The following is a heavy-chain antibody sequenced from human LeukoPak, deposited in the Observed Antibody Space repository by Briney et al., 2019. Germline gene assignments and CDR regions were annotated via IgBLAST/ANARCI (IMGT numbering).Heavy chain of an antibody. J-gene: IGHJ3*02. CDR3: ARETNSPDAFDI. D-gene: IGHD4-23*01. CDR1: GFTFSSYS. Sequence: PGGSLRLSCAASGFTFSSYSMNWVRQAPGKGVEWVSSISSSSSYIYYADSVKGRFTISRDNAKNSLYLQMNSLRAEDTAVYYCARETNSPDAFDIWGQGTMVTVSS. V-gene: IGHV3-21*01. CDR2: ISSSSSYI.